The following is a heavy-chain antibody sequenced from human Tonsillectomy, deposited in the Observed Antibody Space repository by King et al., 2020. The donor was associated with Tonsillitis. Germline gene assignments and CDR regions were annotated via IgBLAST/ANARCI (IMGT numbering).Heavy chain of an antibody. CDR1: RFTFSSYG. D-gene: IGHD6-19*01. CDR2: ISYDGSNK. CDR3: AKVWLRFGMDV. J-gene: IGHJ6*02. V-gene: IGHV3-30*18. Sequence: VQLVESGGGVVQPGRSLRLPLAASRFTFSSYGMHWVRQAPGKGLELVAVISYDGSNKYYADSVKGRFTISRDNSKNTLYLQMNSLRAEDTAVYYCAKVWLRFGMDVWGQGTTVTVSS.